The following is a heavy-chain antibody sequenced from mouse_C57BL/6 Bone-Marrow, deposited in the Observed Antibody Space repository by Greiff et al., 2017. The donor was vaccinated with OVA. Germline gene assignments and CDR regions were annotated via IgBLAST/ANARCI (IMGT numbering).Heavy chain of an antibody. Sequence: VKLQESDAELVKPGASVKISCTVSGYTFTDHTIHWMKQRPEQGLEWIGYICPRDGSTKYNEKFKGKATLTADKTSSTAYMQLNSLTSQDSAVYFCARRGYGSYWYFDVWGTGTTVTVSS. J-gene: IGHJ1*03. V-gene: IGHV1-78*01. CDR2: ICPRDGST. CDR3: ARRGYGSYWYFDV. D-gene: IGHD1-1*01. CDR1: GYTFTDHT.